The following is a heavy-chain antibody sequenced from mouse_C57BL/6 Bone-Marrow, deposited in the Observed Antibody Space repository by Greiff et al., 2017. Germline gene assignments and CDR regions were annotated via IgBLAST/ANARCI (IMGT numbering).Heavy chain of an antibody. D-gene: IGHD1-1*01. V-gene: IGHV1-81*01. CDR3: ARGMGYHYGSSSGY. Sequence: VQLQQSGAELARPGASVKLSCKASGYTFTSYGISWVKQRTGQGLEWIGEIYPRSGNTYYNEKFKGKAPLTADKSSSTAYMELRSLTSEDSAFYFCARGMGYHYGSSSGYWGQGTTLTVSS. J-gene: IGHJ2*01. CDR2: IYPRSGNT. CDR1: GYTFTSYG.